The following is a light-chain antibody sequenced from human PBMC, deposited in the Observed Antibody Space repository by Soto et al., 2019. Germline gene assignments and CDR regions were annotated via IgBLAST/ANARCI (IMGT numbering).Light chain of an antibody. CDR1: SSDVGGYKY. Sequence: QSALTQPASVSGSPGQSITISCTGTSSDVGGYKYVSWYQQEPGKAPKLMIYEVSNRPSGVSDRFSGSKSGNTASLTISGLQAEDEADYYCSSFTSSLTYVFGSGTKVTVL. CDR2: EVS. J-gene: IGLJ1*01. V-gene: IGLV2-14*01. CDR3: SSFTSSLTYV.